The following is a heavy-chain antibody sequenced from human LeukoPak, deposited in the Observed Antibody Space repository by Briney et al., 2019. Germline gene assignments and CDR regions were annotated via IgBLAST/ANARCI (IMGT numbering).Heavy chain of an antibody. CDR1: GGSISSYY. CDR3: ARDRDVSCGGGSCYFMDV. D-gene: IGHD2-15*01. Sequence: PSETLSLTCTVSGGSISSYYWSWIRQPAGEGLEWIGRVYGSGSTNYNPALKSRVTMAVDTSKNQFSLKLSSVTAADTAVYYCARDRDVSCGGGSCYFMDVWGKGTTVTVSS. J-gene: IGHJ6*03. V-gene: IGHV4-4*07. CDR2: VYGSGST.